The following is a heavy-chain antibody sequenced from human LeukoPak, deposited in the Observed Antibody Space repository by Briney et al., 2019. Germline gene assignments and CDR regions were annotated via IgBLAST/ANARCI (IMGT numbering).Heavy chain of an antibody. D-gene: IGHD5-24*01. V-gene: IGHV4-34*01. CDR3: ARVKVEMATTGGFDY. J-gene: IGHJ4*02. CDR2: MNHSGST. Sequence: SETLSLTCAVYGGSFSGYYWSWIRQPPGKGLEWIGEMNHSGSTNYNPSLKSRVTISVDTSKNQFSLKLSSVTAADTAVYYCARVKVEMATTGGFDYWGQGTLVTVSS. CDR1: GGSFSGYY.